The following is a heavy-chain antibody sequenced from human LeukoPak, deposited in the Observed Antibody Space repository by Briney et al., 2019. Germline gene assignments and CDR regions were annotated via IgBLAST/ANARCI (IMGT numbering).Heavy chain of an antibody. J-gene: IGHJ4*02. CDR3: ATPGVGATHVY. CDR2: INPNSGGT. CDR1: GYTFTGYY. V-gene: IGHV1-2*06. D-gene: IGHD1-26*01. Sequence: ASMKVSCKASGYTFTGYYMHWVRQAPGQGLEWMGRINPNSGGTNYAQKFQGRVTMTRDTSIGAAYMELSRLRSDDTAVYYCATPGVGATHVYWGQGTLVTVSS.